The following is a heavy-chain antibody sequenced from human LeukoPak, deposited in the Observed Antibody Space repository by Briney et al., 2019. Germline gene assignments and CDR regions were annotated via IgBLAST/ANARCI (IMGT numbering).Heavy chain of an antibody. CDR3: ARDADYGDCLWFDP. Sequence: SETLSLTCTVSGGSISSYYWSWIRQPAGKGLEWIGRIYTSGSTNYNPSLKSRVTMSVDTSKNQFSLKLSSVTAADTAVYYCARDADYGDCLWFDPWGQGTLVTVSS. V-gene: IGHV4-4*07. J-gene: IGHJ5*02. CDR1: GGSISSYY. CDR2: IYTSGST. D-gene: IGHD4-17*01.